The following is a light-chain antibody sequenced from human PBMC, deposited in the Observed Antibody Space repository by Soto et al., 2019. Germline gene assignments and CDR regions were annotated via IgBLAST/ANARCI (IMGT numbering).Light chain of an antibody. CDR3: QQSYSTRFT. CDR1: QSISSY. Sequence: DIQMTQSPSSLSASVGDRVTITCRASQSISSYLNWYQQKPGKAPKLLIYAASSLQSGVPSRFSGSGSGTDFTLTISSLQPEDFATYYCQQSYSTRFTFAQGTRLEI. V-gene: IGKV1-39*01. J-gene: IGKJ5*01. CDR2: AAS.